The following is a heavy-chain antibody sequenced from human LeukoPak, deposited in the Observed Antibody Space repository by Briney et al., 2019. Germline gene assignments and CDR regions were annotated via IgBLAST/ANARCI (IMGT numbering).Heavy chain of an antibody. J-gene: IGHJ4*02. V-gene: IGHV3-15*01. Sequence: GGSLRLSCAASGFTFSNAWMSWVRQAPGKGLEWVGRIKSKTDGGTTDYAAPVKGRFTISRDDSKNTLCLQMNSLKTEDTAVYCCTTDWEIWDIVVVPAATGSDYWGQGTLVTVSS. CDR2: IKSKTDGGTT. CDR1: GFTFSNAW. CDR3: TTDWEIWDIVVVPAATGSDY. D-gene: IGHD2-2*01.